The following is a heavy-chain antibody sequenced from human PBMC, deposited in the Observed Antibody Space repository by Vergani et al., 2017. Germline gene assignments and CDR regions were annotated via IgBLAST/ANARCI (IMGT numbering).Heavy chain of an antibody. V-gene: IGHV1-2*02. Sequence: QVQLVQSGAEVKKPGSSVKVSCKASGGTFSSYAISWVRQAPGQGLEWMGRINPNSGGTNYAQKFQGRVTMTRDTSISTAYMELSRLRSDDTAVYYCARDRSPXGTIFGVVPYYMDVWGKGTTVTVSS. CDR2: INPNSGGT. J-gene: IGHJ6*03. D-gene: IGHD3-3*01. CDR3: ARDRSPXGTIFGVVPYYMDV. CDR1: GGTFSSYA.